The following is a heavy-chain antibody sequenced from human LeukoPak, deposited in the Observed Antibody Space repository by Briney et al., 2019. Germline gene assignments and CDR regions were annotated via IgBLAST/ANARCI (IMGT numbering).Heavy chain of an antibody. Sequence: PGGSLRLSCAASGFTFSSYAMSWVRQAPGKGLEWVSAISGSGGSTYYADSVKGRFTISRDNSKNTLYLQMNSLRAEDTAVYYCAKSKQWGYYDSSGYYSRPEYFQHWGQGTLVTVSS. CDR2: ISGSGGST. CDR3: AKSKQWGYYDSSGYYSRPEYFQH. D-gene: IGHD3-22*01. V-gene: IGHV3-23*01. CDR1: GFTFSSYA. J-gene: IGHJ1*01.